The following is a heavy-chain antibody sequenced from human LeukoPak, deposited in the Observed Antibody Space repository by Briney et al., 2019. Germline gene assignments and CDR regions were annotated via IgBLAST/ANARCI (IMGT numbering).Heavy chain of an antibody. CDR1: GFSFSSCS. CDR3: ARATVTMMFYYYYYMDV. D-gene: IGHD4-17*01. V-gene: IGHV3-23*01. J-gene: IGHJ6*03. Sequence: PAGSLTLSCPASGFSFSSCSMNWVRQPAGNGLEWVSTISGRGAGTYHADSVKGRFTISRDNSKNTLYLQMNSLRAEDTAVYYCARATVTMMFYYYYYMDVWGKGTTVTISS. CDR2: ISGRGAGT.